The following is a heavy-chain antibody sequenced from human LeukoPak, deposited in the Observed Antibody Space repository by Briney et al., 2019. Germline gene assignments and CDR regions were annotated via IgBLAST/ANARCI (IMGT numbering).Heavy chain of an antibody. CDR3: ARDREYNWGEADAFNI. CDR1: GYAFTSYG. V-gene: IGHV1-18*01. CDR2: ISPYNGNT. J-gene: IGHJ3*02. D-gene: IGHD1-1*01. Sequence: AAGTVPCKASGYAFTSYGITWLRQAPAQGLEWVGWISPYNGNTHYAHTVQGRATMTTDTSTSTAYMELRRLRSDDTAVYCCARDREYNWGEADAFNIWGQGTMVTVSS.